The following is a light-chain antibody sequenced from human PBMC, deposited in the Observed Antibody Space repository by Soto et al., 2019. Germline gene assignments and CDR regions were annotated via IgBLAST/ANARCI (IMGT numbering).Light chain of an antibody. CDR1: NIGSKG. CDR2: SDT. V-gene: IGLV3-21*01. Sequence: VLTQPPSVSVAPGKRASISCGGTNIGSKGVHWYQQKPRQAPVLVIYSDTDLPPVVPERFSGSNSANLATLTISRVEAGDEDDYYCQVWESGSAHVVFGGGTKLTVL. CDR3: QVWESGSAHVV. J-gene: IGLJ2*01.